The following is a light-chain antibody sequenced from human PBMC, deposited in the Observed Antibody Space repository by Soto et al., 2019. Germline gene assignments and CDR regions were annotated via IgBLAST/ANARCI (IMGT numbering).Light chain of an antibody. V-gene: IGLV1-47*01. CDR1: SSNIGSNY. Sequence: QSVLTQPPSASGTPGQRVTISCSGRSSNIGSNYVYWYQQFPGTAPKLLIYKNNERPSGVPDRFSGSKSGTSASLAFSGLRSEDEADYYCATWDDSLNSPLFGGGTKLTVL. CDR2: KNN. J-gene: IGLJ2*01. CDR3: ATWDDSLNSPL.